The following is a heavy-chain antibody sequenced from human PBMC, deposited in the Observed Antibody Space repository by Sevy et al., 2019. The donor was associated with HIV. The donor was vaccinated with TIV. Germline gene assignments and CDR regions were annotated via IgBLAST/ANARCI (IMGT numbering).Heavy chain of an antibody. CDR3: ARGPDTAMELDAFDI. V-gene: IGHV3-53*01. J-gene: IGHJ3*02. CDR2: IYSGGST. D-gene: IGHD5-18*01. Sequence: GGSLRLSCVASGFTVSSNYMSWVRQAPGKGLEWVSVIYSGGSTYYADSVKGRFTISRDNSKNTLYLQMNSLRAEDTAVYYCARGPDTAMELDAFDIWGQGTMVTVSS. CDR1: GFTVSSNY.